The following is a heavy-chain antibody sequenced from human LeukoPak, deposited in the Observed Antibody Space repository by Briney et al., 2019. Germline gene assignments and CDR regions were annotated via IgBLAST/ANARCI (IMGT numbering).Heavy chain of an antibody. D-gene: IGHD3-10*01. CDR2: FDPEDGET. J-gene: IGHJ4*02. CDR1: VYTLTELS. Sequence: ASVTVSCKVSVYTLTELSMHWVRQAPGKGGEWMGGFDPEDGETIYAQKFQGRVTMTEDTSTDTAYMELSSLRSEDTAVYYCATGAKGYGSGSPPNWGQGTLVTVSS. V-gene: IGHV1-24*01. CDR3: ATGAKGYGSGSPPN.